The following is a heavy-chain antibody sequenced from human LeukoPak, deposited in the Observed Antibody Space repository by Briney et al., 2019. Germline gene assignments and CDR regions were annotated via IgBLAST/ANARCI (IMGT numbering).Heavy chain of an antibody. Sequence: PSETLSLTCIVSGGSISSNYCNWIRQPAGKGLEWIGRISSSGGINYNPSLQSRVTMSVNTSKNQFSLKLSSVTAADTAIYYCANTPYGDYNNWFDPWGLGVLVTVSS. D-gene: IGHD4-17*01. CDR2: ISSSGGI. V-gene: IGHV4-4*07. CDR1: GGSISSNY. J-gene: IGHJ5*02. CDR3: ANTPYGDYNNWFDP.